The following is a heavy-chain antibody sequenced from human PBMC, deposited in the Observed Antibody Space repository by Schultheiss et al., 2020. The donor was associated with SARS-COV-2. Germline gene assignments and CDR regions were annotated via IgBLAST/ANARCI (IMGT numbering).Heavy chain of an antibody. Sequence: SVKVSCKASGGTFSSYAISWVRQAPGQGLEWMGGIIPIFGTANYAQKFQGRVTITADESTSTAYMELSSLRSEDTAVYYCARDRYDFWSGYVSYWYFDLSSRGTLVTVSS. J-gene: IGHJ2*01. V-gene: IGHV1-69*13. D-gene: IGHD3-3*01. CDR2: IIPIFGTA. CDR1: GGTFSSYA. CDR3: ARDRYDFWSGYVSYWYFDL.